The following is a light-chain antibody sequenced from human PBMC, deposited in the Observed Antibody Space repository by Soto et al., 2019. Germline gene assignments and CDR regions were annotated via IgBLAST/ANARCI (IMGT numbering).Light chain of an antibody. CDR2: EVS. J-gene: IGLJ1*01. CDR3: NSYTSSNTYV. Sequence: QSVLTQPPSVSGSPGQSVTISCTGTSSDVGSYNRVSWYQRPPGTAPKLMIYEVSNRPSGVPDRFSGSKSGNTASLTISGLQPEDEADYYCNSYTSSNTYVFGTGTKVTVL. V-gene: IGLV2-18*02. CDR1: SSDVGSYNR.